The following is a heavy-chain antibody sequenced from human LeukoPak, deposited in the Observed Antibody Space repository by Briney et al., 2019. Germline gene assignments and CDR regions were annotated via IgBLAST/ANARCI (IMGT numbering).Heavy chain of an antibody. D-gene: IGHD2-2*01. Sequence: GGSLTLSCAASGFTFNTYTINWLRQAAGKGLEWVSSISSSSNNINYADSVKGRFTISRDNAMNSVHLQMNSLRVEDTAVYYCARGYQRPDYWGQGTLITVSS. J-gene: IGHJ4*02. CDR3: ARGYQRPDY. CDR2: ISSSSNNI. V-gene: IGHV3-21*01. CDR1: GFTFNTYT.